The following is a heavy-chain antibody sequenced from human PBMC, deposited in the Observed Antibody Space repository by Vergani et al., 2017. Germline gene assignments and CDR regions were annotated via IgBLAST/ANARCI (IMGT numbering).Heavy chain of an antibody. D-gene: IGHD3-16*01. CDR1: GGSIISRRYY. V-gene: IGHV4-39*01. CDR3: ASGKYYSDSTSHFRGRYFDV. J-gene: IGHJ2*01. CDR2: IYNSGNG. Sequence: QLQLQESGPGLVKPSETLSLTCTVSGGSIISRRYYWGWIRQPPGKGLEWIGSIYNSGNGDSSSSLKSRVTISADTSKNQFSLRLTSVTAADTAVYYCASGKYYSDSTSHFRGRYFDVWGRGTLVTVPS.